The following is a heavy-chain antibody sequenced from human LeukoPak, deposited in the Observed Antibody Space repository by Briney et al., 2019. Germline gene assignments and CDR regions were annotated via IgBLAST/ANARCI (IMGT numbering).Heavy chain of an antibody. J-gene: IGHJ4*02. CDR2: ISSNGGST. Sequence: GGSLRLSCAASGFTFSSYAMHWVRQAPGKGLEYVSAISSNGGSTYYANSVKGRFTIFRDNSKNTLYLQMGSLRAEDMAVDYCSITYGSGSYPDYWGQGTLVTVSS. D-gene: IGHD3-10*01. CDR3: SITYGSGSYPDY. V-gene: IGHV3-64*01. CDR1: GFTFSSYA.